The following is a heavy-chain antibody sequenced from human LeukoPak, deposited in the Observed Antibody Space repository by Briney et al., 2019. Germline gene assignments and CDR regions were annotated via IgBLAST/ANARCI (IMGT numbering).Heavy chain of an antibody. CDR3: ARAYQRLGELSLPNY. D-gene: IGHD3-16*02. CDR2: IHPSTGNP. Sequence: ASVKVSCRASGYTFTNYAMNWVRQAPGQGLEWMGWIHPSTGNPTYAQGFTGRFVFSLDTSVSTTYLQISSLKAEDTAVYYCARAYQRLGELSLPNYWGQGTLVTVSS. V-gene: IGHV7-4-1*02. CDR1: GYTFTNYA. J-gene: IGHJ4*02.